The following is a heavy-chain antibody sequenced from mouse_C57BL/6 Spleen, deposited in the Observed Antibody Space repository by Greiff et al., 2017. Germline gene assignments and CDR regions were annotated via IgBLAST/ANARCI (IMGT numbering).Heavy chain of an antibody. CDR3: ANEGDCSYYYGY. Sequence: VQLQQSGAELARPGASVKLSCKASGYTFTSYGISWVKQRTGQGLEWIGEIYPRSGNTYYNEKFKGKATLTADKSSSTAYMELRSLTSEDSAVYFCANEGDCSYYYGYWGQLATLSVAS. V-gene: IGHV1-81*01. CDR1: GYTFTSYG. D-gene: IGHD1-1*02. J-gene: IGHJ2*01. CDR2: IYPRSGNT.